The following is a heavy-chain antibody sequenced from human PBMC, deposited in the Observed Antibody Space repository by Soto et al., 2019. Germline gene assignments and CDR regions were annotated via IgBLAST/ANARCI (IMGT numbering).Heavy chain of an antibody. Sequence: ASVKVSCKASGGTFSSYAISWVRQAPGQGLEWMGGIIPIFGTANYAQKLQGRVTMTTDTSTSTAYMELRSLRSDDTAVYYCARGGGSYYWPDYWGQGTLVTVSS. J-gene: IGHJ4*02. D-gene: IGHD1-26*01. V-gene: IGHV1-69*05. CDR2: IIPIFGTA. CDR3: ARGGGSYYWPDY. CDR1: GGTFSSYA.